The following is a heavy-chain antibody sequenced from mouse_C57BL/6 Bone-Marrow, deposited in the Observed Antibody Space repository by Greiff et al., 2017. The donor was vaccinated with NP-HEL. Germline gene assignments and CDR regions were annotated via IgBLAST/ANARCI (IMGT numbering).Heavy chain of an antibody. J-gene: IGHJ2*01. V-gene: IGHV1-53*01. CDR1: GYTFTSYW. D-gene: IGHD3-2*02. CDR3: ARDSGYAFDY. Sequence: QVQLQQPGTELVKPGASVKLSCKASGYTFTSYWMHWLKQRPGQGLEWIGNINPNNGGTNDNEKFKTKATLTVDKSSSTAYMQLSSLTAEDSAVYYGARDSGYAFDYWGQGTTLTVSS. CDR2: INPNNGGT.